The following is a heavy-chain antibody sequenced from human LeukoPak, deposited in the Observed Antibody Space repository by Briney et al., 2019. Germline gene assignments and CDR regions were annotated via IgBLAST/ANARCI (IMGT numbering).Heavy chain of an antibody. D-gene: IGHD3-22*01. CDR2: IYYSGST. J-gene: IGHJ3*02. Sequence: SETLSLTCTVSGGSISSYYWSWIRQPPGKGLEWIGYIYYSGSTNYSPSLKSRVTISVDTSKNQFSLKLSSVTAADTAVYYCARDLDSSGYRDVGAFDIWGQGTMVTVSS. V-gene: IGHV4-59*12. CDR1: GGSISSYY. CDR3: ARDLDSSGYRDVGAFDI.